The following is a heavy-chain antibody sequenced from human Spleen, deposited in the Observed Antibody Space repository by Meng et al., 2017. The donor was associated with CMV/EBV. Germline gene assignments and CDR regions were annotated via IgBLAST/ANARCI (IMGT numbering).Heavy chain of an antibody. CDR1: GGSVSSGSYY. CDR3: TRDLGIRYWFDP. J-gene: IGHJ5*02. CDR2: IYYSGST. V-gene: IGHV4-61*01. D-gene: IGHD1-14*01. Sequence: CTVSGGSVSSGSYYWSWSRQPPGKGLEWIGYIYYSGSTNYNSSLKSRVTISVDTSKNQFSLKLSSVTAADTAVYYCTRDLGIRYWFDPWGQGTLVTVSS.